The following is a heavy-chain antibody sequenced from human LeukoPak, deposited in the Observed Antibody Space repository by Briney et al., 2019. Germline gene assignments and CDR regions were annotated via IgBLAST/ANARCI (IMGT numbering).Heavy chain of an antibody. D-gene: IGHD5-12*01. CDR3: ARQGYSGSSLAYDI. CDR2: IWYDGINK. J-gene: IGHJ3*02. Sequence: GGPLRLSCAASGFTLNGYRMHWPRQAPDKGLEWVAIIWYDGINKSYAISVKGRFTISRDNSKNTLFLQMNSLRAEDTAMYYCARQGYSGSSLAYDIWGQGTMVSVSS. CDR1: GFTLNGYR. V-gene: IGHV3-33*01.